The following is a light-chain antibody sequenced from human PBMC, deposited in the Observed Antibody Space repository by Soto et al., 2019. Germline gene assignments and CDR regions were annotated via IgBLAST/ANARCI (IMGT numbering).Light chain of an antibody. J-gene: IGKJ1*01. CDR1: QSVISN. CDR2: GAS. Sequence: EILLTQSPGTLSLSPGGISTLSCRASQSVISNLAWYQHKPGQAPRLLIYGASIRATGIPARFSGSGSGTGFTLTISRLEPEDFAVYYCQQYGSSPGTFGQGTKVDIK. V-gene: IGKV3-20*01. CDR3: QQYGSSPGT.